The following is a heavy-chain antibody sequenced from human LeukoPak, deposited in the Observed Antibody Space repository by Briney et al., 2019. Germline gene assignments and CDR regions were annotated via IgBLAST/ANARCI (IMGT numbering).Heavy chain of an antibody. J-gene: IGHJ4*02. CDR1: GFTFSSYG. D-gene: IGHD3-22*01. Sequence: GGSLRLSCAASGFTFSSYGIRWVRQAPGKGLEWVAIISYDGSNKYYADSVKGRFTISRDNSKNTLYLQMNSLRAEDTAMYYCAKDGIVVSYFDYWGQGTLVTVSS. CDR3: AKDGIVVSYFDY. CDR2: ISYDGSNK. V-gene: IGHV3-30*18.